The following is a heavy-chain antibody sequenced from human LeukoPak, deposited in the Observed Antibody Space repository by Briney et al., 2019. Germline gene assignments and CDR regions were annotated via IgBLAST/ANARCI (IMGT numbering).Heavy chain of an antibody. Sequence: GGSLRLSCSASGFTFSTYAMHWVRQAPGKGLEYVSAISSDGGSTYYADSVKGTFTISRDNSKNTLYLQMSSLRPDDTAVYYCVKWRAAIAPRDYYYGMDVWGQGTTVTVSS. CDR2: ISSDGGST. CDR1: GFTFSTYA. J-gene: IGHJ6*02. D-gene: IGHD6-6*01. CDR3: VKWRAAIAPRDYYYGMDV. V-gene: IGHV3-64D*09.